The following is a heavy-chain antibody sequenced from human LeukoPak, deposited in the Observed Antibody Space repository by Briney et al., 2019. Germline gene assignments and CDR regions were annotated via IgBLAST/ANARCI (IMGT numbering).Heavy chain of an antibody. V-gene: IGHV1-2*04. CDR1: GYTFTGYY. CDR3: ARRLGYGDYEFDY. J-gene: IGHJ4*02. D-gene: IGHD4-17*01. Sequence: GASVKVSCEASGYTFTGYYMHWVRQAPGQGLEWMGWINPNSGGTNYAQKFQGWVTMTRDTSISTAYMELSRLRSDDTAVYYCARRLGYGDYEFDYWGQGTLVTVSS. CDR2: INPNSGGT.